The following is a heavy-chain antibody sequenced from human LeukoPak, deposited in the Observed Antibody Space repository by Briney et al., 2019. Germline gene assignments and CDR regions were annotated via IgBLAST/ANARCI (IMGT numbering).Heavy chain of an antibody. CDR3: AKYGRSGYSSGMDV. J-gene: IGHJ6*02. D-gene: IGHD2-15*01. Sequence: QSGGSLRLSCAASGFAFSSYTMSWVRQAPGKGLEWVSTINVSGGSTYYADSVKGRFTISRDNSKNTLYLQMNSLRAEDMAIYYCAKYGRSGYSSGMDVWGQGTTVTVSS. V-gene: IGHV3-23*01. CDR1: GFAFSSYT. CDR2: INVSGGST.